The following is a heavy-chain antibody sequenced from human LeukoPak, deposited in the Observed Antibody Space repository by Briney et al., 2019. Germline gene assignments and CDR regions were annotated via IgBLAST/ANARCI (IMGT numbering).Heavy chain of an antibody. CDR2: INPNNDGT. D-gene: IGHD3-22*01. Sequence: ASVKVSCKASGYTFTGYYIHWVRQAPGQGLEWMGRINPNNDGTNYAQKFQGRVTMTWDMSMSTAYMELSRLRSVDTAVYYCAGEDNSSGYRPFDIWGQGTMVTVPS. CDR3: AGEDNSSGYRPFDI. J-gene: IGHJ3*02. V-gene: IGHV1-2*06. CDR1: GYTFTGYY.